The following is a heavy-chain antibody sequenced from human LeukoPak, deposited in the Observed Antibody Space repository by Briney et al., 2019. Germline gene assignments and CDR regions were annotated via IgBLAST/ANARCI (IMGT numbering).Heavy chain of an antibody. V-gene: IGHV1-69*05. CDR3: ARTARSKGYDPIYYFDY. CDR1: GGTFSSYA. CDR2: IIPIFGTA. Sequence: SVKVSCKASGGTFSSYAISWVRQAPGQGLEWMGGIIPIFGTANYAQKFQGRVTITTDESTSTAYMELSSLRSEDTAVYYCARTARSKGYDPIYYFDYWGQGTLVTVSS. J-gene: IGHJ4*02. D-gene: IGHD5-12*01.